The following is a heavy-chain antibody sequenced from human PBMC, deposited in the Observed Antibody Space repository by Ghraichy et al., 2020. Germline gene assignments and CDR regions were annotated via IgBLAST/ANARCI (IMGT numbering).Heavy chain of an antibody. J-gene: IGHJ4*02. CDR3: ARGDYYFDY. V-gene: IGHV4-59*01. CDR1: GGSISSYY. CDR2: IYYSGST. D-gene: IGHD2-21*02. Sequence: SETLSLTCTVSGGSISSYYWSWIRQPPGKGLEWIGYIYYSGSTNYNPSLKSRVTISVDTSKNQFSLKLSSVTAADTAVYYCARGDYYFDYWGQGTLVTVSS.